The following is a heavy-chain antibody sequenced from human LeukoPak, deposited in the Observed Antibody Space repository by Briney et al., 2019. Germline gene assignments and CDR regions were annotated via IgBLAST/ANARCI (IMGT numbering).Heavy chain of an antibody. CDR3: AREARVYYGSGSYPDY. Sequence: SETLSLTCTVSGGSISSYYWSWIRQPPGKGLEWIGYIYYSGSTNYNPSLKSRVTISVDTSENQFSLKLSSVTAADTAVYYCAREARVYYGSGSYPDYWGQGTLVTVSS. V-gene: IGHV4-59*01. CDR1: GGSISSYY. CDR2: IYYSGST. D-gene: IGHD3-10*01. J-gene: IGHJ4*02.